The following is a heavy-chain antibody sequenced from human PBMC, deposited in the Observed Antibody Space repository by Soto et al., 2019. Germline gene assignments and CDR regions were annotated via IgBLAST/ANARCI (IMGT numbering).Heavy chain of an antibody. CDR1: GGSISGYY. D-gene: IGHD2-2*01. V-gene: IGHV4-34*01. CDR3: ASGPRAKYQLLFGHYYFDY. CDR2: INHSGST. J-gene: IGHJ4*02. Sequence: SETLSLTCTVSGGSISGYYWSWIRQPPGKGLEWIGEINHSGSTNYNPSLKSRVTISVDTSKNQFSLKLSSVTAADTAVYYCASGPRAKYQLLFGHYYFDYWGQGTLVTVSS.